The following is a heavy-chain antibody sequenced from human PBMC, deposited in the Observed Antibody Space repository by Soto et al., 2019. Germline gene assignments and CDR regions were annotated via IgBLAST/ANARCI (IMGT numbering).Heavy chain of an antibody. CDR2: IKQDGSEK. V-gene: IGHV3-7*03. CDR1: GFTFSSYW. CDR3: ARVELDSWSGRYYYYYYGLDV. Sequence: GGSLRLCCAASGFTFSSYWMSWVRQAPGKGLEWVANIKQDGSEKYYVDSVKGRFTISRDNAKNSLYLQMNSLRAEDTAVYYCARVELDSWSGRYYYYYYGLDVGGQGATVTVSS. D-gene: IGHD3-3*01. J-gene: IGHJ6*02.